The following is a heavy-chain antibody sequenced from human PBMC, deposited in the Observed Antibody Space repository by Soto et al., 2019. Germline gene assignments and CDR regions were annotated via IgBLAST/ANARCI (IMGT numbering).Heavy chain of an antibody. CDR2: IYYSGST. D-gene: IGHD3-3*01. Sequence: LSLTCTVSGGSISSGDYYWSWIRQPPGKGLEWIGYIYYSGSTYYNPSLKSRVTISVDTSKNQFSLKLSSVTAADTAVYYCARADHQGITIFGVVTTRLNWFDPWGQGTLVTVSS. CDR3: ARADHQGITIFGVVTTRLNWFDP. V-gene: IGHV4-30-4*01. J-gene: IGHJ5*02. CDR1: GGSISSGDYY.